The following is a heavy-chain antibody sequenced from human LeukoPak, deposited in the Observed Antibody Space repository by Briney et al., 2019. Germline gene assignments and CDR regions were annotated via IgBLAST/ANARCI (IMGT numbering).Heavy chain of an antibody. Sequence: GESLTLSCAASGFTFSSYAMSWVRQAPGKGLEWVSAISGSGGSTYYADSVKGRFTISRDNSKNTLYLQMSSLRAEDTAVYYCAKGTIVATIPYYFDYWGQGTLVTVSS. V-gene: IGHV3-23*01. D-gene: IGHD5-12*01. J-gene: IGHJ4*02. CDR2: ISGSGGST. CDR3: AKGTIVATIPYYFDY. CDR1: GFTFSSYA.